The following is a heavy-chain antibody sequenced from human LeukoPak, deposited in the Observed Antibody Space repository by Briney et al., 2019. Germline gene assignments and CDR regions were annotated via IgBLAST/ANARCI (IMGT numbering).Heavy chain of an antibody. CDR3: ARVNGGQQTQFDY. Sequence: GASLKVSCKASGYTFTGYYMHWVRQAPGQGLEWMGWINPNSGGTNYAQKFQGRVTMTRDTSISTAYMELSRLRSDDTAVYYCARVNGGQQTQFDYWGQGTLVTVSS. CDR1: GYTFTGYY. V-gene: IGHV1-2*02. CDR2: INPNSGGT. D-gene: IGHD6-13*01. J-gene: IGHJ4*02.